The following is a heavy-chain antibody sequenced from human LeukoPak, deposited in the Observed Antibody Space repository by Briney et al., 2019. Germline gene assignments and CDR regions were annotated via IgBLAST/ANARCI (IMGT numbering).Heavy chain of an antibody. D-gene: IGHD2-15*01. J-gene: IGHJ6*03. V-gene: IGHV4-59*01. CDR2: IYDSGST. Sequence: SETLSLTCTVSGGSISIYYWSWIRQPPGKGLEWIGYIYDSGSTNYNPSLKSRVTISVDTSKNQFSLKLSSVTAADTAVYYCARVGSARFYYYYYYMDVWGKGTTVTVSS. CDR1: GGSISIYY. CDR3: ARVGSARFYYYYYYMDV.